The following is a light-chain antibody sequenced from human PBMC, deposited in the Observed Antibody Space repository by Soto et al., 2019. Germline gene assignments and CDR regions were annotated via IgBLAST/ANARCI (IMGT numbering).Light chain of an antibody. CDR3: QQYCLYPWT. CDR1: HTVSNV. J-gene: IGKJ1*01. CDR2: DLC. Sequence: DIQMTLSPSTLSASVRDRVTITCRARHTVSNVLAWFQQKPGPAPRLFIFDLCNLSSVVPSRFSGGGSGSATEFTLTSSSLQPDDSATYCCQQYCLYPWTFGHGTMVDIK. V-gene: IGKV1-5*01.